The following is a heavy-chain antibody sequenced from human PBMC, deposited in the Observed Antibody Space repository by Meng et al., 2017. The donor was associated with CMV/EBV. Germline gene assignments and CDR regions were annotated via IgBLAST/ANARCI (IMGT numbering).Heavy chain of an antibody. Sequence: QTHRQQSAPGRVNPSETLSRTFWVSGVSIMTHYVSWVRQTPGKRLEWIASIHYTGRADYSPSLKSRLTISVDTSDSQLSLKLSSVTPADTAMYYCAERGGGYWGQGILVTVSS. CDR2: IHYTGRA. CDR1: GVSIMTHY. J-gene: IGHJ4*02. CDR3: AERGGGY. D-gene: IGHD1-1*01. V-gene: IGHV4-59*11.